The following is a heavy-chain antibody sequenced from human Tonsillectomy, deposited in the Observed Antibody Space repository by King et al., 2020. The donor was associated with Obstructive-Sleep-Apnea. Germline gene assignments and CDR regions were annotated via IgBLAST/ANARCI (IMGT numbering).Heavy chain of an antibody. CDR2: ISYDGSKK. J-gene: IGHJ3*01. Sequence: VQLVESGGGVVQPGKSLRLSCLASGFSFSKYAMHWVRQAPGKGLQWVAVISYDGSKKYYADSVKGRFTISRDESRNTLFRQMNSLRGDDTAVYYCTRDKLDVSDVWGQGTMVTVSS. CDR3: TRDKLDVSDV. D-gene: IGHD3-10*01. V-gene: IGHV3-30*04. CDR1: GFSFSKYA.